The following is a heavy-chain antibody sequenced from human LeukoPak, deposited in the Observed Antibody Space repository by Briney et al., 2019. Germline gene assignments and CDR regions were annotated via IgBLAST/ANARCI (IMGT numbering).Heavy chain of an antibody. V-gene: IGHV3-53*01. CDR1: GFTVSSNY. Sequence: PGGSLRLSCAASGFTVSSNYMSWVRQAPGKGLEWVSVIYSGGSTYYADSVKGRFTISRDNSKSTLYIQMNSLRAEDTAVYYCARGPFRVRGVITGYFDYWGQGTLVTVSS. CDR2: IYSGGST. J-gene: IGHJ4*02. CDR3: ARGPFRVRGVITGYFDY. D-gene: IGHD3-10*01.